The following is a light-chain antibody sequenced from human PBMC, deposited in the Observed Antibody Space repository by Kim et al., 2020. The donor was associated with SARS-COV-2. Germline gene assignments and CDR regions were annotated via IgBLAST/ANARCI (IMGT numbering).Light chain of an antibody. CDR3: QQDYNLPWT. V-gene: IGKV3D-7*01. Sequence: PGERVTLSCRASQSVSSSYLTWYQHKPGQAPRLLIYGASTMATGIPARFSGSGSGTDFTLTISSLQTEDFAVYYCQQDYNLPWTFGQGTKV. CDR2: GAS. CDR1: QSVSSSY. J-gene: IGKJ1*01.